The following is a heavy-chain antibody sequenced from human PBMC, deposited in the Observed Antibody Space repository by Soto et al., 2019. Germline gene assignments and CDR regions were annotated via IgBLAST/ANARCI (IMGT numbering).Heavy chain of an antibody. CDR3: AKDPEVVVTAPDY. D-gene: IGHD2-21*02. Sequence: GGSLRLSCAASGFTFNRYAMNWVRQAAGKGLEWVSGISGSGATTYYADSVKGRFTISRDNSKNTLYLQMNSLGAGDTAVYYCAKDPEVVVTAPDYWGQGTPVTVSS. CDR1: GFTFNRYA. J-gene: IGHJ4*02. CDR2: ISGSGATT. V-gene: IGHV3-23*01.